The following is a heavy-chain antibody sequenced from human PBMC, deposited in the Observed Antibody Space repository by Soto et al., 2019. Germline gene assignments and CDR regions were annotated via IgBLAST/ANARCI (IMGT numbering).Heavy chain of an antibody. J-gene: IGHJ6*02. CDR3: ATATMPLGMDA. CDR1: GGSISSGTYY. D-gene: IGHD2-2*01. Sequence: SETLSLTCTVSGGSISSGTYYWSWIRQHPGKGLEWIGYIYHSGSTYYNPSLKSRATISVDTSKNQFSLKLNSVTAADTAVYNYATATMPLGMDAWRQAPTITV. V-gene: IGHV4-30-4*08. CDR2: IYHSGST.